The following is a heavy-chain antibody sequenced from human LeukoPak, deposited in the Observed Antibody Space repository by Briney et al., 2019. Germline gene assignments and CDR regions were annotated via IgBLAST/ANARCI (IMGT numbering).Heavy chain of an antibody. Sequence: SQTLFLTCTVSGGSISSGGYYWSWIRQHPGKGLEWIGYIYYSGSTYYNPSLKSRVTISVDTSKNQFSLKLSSVTAADTAVYYCARLSYDSSGYLDYWGQGTLVTVSS. J-gene: IGHJ4*02. CDR3: ARLSYDSSGYLDY. CDR1: GGSISSGGYY. V-gene: IGHV4-31*03. D-gene: IGHD3-22*01. CDR2: IYYSGST.